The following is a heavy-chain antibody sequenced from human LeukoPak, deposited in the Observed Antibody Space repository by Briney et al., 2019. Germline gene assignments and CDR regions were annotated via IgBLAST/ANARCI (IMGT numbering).Heavy chain of an antibody. CDR3: AKGGDYEIYYYYYYMDV. Sequence: GGSLRLSCAASGFTLSTYAMSWVRQTPGKGLEWVAATSSSDAGTYHADSVRGRFTISRDNSKNTLYLQMNSLRAEDAAVYYCAKGGDYEIYYYYYYMDVWGKGTTVTVSS. D-gene: IGHD4-17*01. V-gene: IGHV3-23*01. J-gene: IGHJ6*03. CDR2: TSSSDAGT. CDR1: GFTLSTYA.